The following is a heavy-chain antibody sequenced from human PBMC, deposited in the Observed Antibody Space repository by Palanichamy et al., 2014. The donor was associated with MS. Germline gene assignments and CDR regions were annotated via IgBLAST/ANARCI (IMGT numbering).Heavy chain of an antibody. CDR2: IYYTGST. Sequence: QLQLQESGPGLVKPSETLSLTCTVSGGSISSSGHHWAWIRQPPGKGLEWIGHIYYTGSTHYNPSLKSRVTISVDTSKNQFSLKLSSLTAADTALYYCATFDCTSGTCFLDPRDQGTLVTVSS. CDR1: GGSISSSGHH. V-gene: IGHV4-39*01. J-gene: IGHJ5*02. CDR3: ATFDCTSGTCFLDP. D-gene: IGHD2-8*01.